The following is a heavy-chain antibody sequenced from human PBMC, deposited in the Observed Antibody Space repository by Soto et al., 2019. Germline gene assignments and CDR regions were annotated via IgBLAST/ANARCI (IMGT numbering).Heavy chain of an antibody. Sequence: SETLSLTCTVSGGSISSYYWSWIRQPPGKGLEWIGYIYYSGSTNYNPSLKSRVTISVDTSKNQFSLKLSSVTAADTAVYYCARLLLGGYRAHTYYFDDWGKGTLVTVSS. J-gene: IGHJ4*02. CDR3: ARLLLGGYRAHTYYFDD. D-gene: IGHD3-16*01. CDR2: IYYSGST. V-gene: IGHV4-59*08. CDR1: GGSISSYY.